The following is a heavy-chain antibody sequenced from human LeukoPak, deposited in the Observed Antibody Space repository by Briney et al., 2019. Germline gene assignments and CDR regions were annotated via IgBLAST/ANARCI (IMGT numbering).Heavy chain of an antibody. Sequence: SETLSLTCAVYGGSFSGYYWSWIRQPPGKGLEWIGEINHSGSTNYNPSLKSRVTISVDTSKNQFSLKLSSVTAADTAVYYCERRGGYGSYGMDVWGQGTTVTVSS. V-gene: IGHV4-34*01. D-gene: IGHD5-24*01. CDR3: ERRGGYGSYGMDV. CDR2: INHSGST. CDR1: GGSFSGYY. J-gene: IGHJ6*02.